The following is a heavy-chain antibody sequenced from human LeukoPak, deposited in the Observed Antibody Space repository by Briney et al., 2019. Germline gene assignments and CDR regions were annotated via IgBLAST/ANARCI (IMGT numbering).Heavy chain of an antibody. Sequence: PSETLSLTCAVYGGSFSGYYWSWIRQPPGKGLEWIGEINDRGGTNFNPSLKSRVTISVDTSKTQFSLKLSSVTAADTAVYYCARGAVYQPTLYYYYYYYMDVWGKGTTVTVSS. CDR3: ARGAVYQPTLYYYYYYYMDV. J-gene: IGHJ6*03. D-gene: IGHD2-2*01. CDR2: INDRGGT. CDR1: GGSFSGYY. V-gene: IGHV4-34*01.